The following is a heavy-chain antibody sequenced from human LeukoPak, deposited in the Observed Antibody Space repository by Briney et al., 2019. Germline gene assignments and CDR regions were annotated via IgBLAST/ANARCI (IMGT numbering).Heavy chain of an antibody. Sequence: SQTLSLTCTVSGGSISSGGYYWSWIRQHPGKGLEWIGYIYYSGSTYYNPSLKSRVTMSVDTSKNQFSLKLSSVTAADTAVYYCALKGDSGYDLGEFDYWGQGTLVTVSS. J-gene: IGHJ4*02. V-gene: IGHV4-31*03. CDR1: GGSISSGGYY. D-gene: IGHD5-12*01. CDR2: IYYSGST. CDR3: ALKGDSGYDLGEFDY.